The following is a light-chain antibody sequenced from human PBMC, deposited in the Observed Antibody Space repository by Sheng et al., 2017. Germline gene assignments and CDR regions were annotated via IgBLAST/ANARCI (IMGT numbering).Light chain of an antibody. CDR3: QQYGDSPVT. J-gene: IGKJ1*01. Sequence: EAVMTQSPATLSVSPGERATLSCRASKSVGVDLAWYQQKPGQAPRLLIYEASTRATGIPARFSGSGSGTEFSLTISSLQPEDFAVYYCQQYGDSPVTFGQGTKVEI. V-gene: IGKV3-15*01. CDR1: KSVGVD. CDR2: EAS.